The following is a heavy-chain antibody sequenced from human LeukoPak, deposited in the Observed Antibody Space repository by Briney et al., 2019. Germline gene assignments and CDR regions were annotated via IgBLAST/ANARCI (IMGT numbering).Heavy chain of an antibody. CDR1: GFTFSSYA. CDR3: ARRPEEYYYGSGSYPPDYYYYMDV. D-gene: IGHD3-10*01. CDR2: TKEDGGEK. J-gene: IGHJ6*03. Sequence: PGGSLRLSCAASGFTFSSYAMHWVRQAPGKGLEWVANTKEDGGEKYYVDSVKGRFTISRDNAENSLYLQMNSLRAEDTAVYYCARRPEEYYYGSGSYPPDYYYYMDVWGKGTTVTVSS. V-gene: IGHV3-7*01.